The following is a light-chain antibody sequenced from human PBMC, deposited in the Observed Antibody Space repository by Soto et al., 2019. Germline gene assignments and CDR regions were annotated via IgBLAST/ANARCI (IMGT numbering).Light chain of an antibody. CDR1: SSNIGSNT. CDR2: SNN. V-gene: IGLV1-44*01. CDR3: SSYTSSSIYVV. Sequence: QSVLTQPPSASGTPGQRVTISCSGSSSNIGSNTVNWYQQLPGTAPKLLIYSNNQRPSGVPDRFSGSKSGTSASLAISGLQSEDEADYYCSSYTSSSIYVVFGGGTKLTVL. J-gene: IGLJ2*01.